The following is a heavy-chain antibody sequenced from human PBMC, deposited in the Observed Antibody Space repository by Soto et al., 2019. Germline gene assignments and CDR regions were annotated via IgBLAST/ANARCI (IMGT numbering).Heavy chain of an antibody. CDR2: ISGSGDST. CDR3: AKAGAEGFRGWDTFNWFDS. D-gene: IGHD5-18*01. Sequence: PGGSLRLSCAASGFIFRSYAMNWVRQAPGKGLERVSGISGSGDSTYYADAVKGRFTISRDNSKNTLFLQMNSLRDDDGAVYYCAKAGAEGFRGWDTFNWFDSWGQGILVTVSS. V-gene: IGHV3-23*01. CDR1: GFIFRSYA. J-gene: IGHJ5*01.